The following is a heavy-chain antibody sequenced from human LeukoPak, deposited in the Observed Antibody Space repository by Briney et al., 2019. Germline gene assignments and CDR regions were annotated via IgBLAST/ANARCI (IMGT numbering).Heavy chain of an antibody. J-gene: IGHJ4*02. V-gene: IGHV4-31*03. CDR1: GGSIGSGGYY. D-gene: IGHD6-19*01. CDR3: ARGSIVVTGNPNFDY. Sequence: PSETLSLTCTVSGGSIGSGGYYWTWIRQLPGKGLEWIGYIHYTGSTYYNPSLKSRVTISIDTSENQFSLKVNSVTAADTAVYYCARGSIVVTGNPNFDYWGQGTPVTVSS. CDR2: IHYTGST.